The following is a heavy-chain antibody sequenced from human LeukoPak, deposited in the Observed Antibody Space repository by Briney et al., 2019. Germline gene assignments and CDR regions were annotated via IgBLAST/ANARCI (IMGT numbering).Heavy chain of an antibody. D-gene: IGHD1-14*01. Sequence: ASVKVSCKPSGHTFTGYYMHWVRQAPGQGLEWMGWINPNSGGTNYTQKFQGRVTMTRDTSISTAYLELNRLTSDDTAVYYCARVLARYGNLDYWGQGILVTVSS. V-gene: IGHV1-2*02. CDR2: INPNSGGT. CDR1: GHTFTGYY. CDR3: ARVLARYGNLDY. J-gene: IGHJ4*02.